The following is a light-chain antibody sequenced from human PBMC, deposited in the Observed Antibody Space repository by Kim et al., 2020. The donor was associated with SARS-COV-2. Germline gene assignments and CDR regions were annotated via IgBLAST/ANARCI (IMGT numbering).Light chain of an antibody. Sequence: DIQMTQSPSSLSASVGDRVTLTCRASQTISGYLNWYQQKPGKAPKLLIYASSSLQSGVPSRFSGSGSGTDFTLTISSLQPEDFATYYCQQSYNTPTFGQGTRLEIK. J-gene: IGKJ5*01. CDR3: QQSYNTPT. V-gene: IGKV1-39*01. CDR2: ASS. CDR1: QTISGY.